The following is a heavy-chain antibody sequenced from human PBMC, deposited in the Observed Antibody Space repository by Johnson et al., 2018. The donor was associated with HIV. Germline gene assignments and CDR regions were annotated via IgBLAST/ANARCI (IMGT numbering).Heavy chain of an antibody. D-gene: IGHD2-21*01. CDR2: IWYDGNNK. V-gene: IGHV3-33*06. CDR3: AKSVVVVLVGDNDDAFDI. J-gene: IGHJ3*02. CDR1: GFSFSNYG. Sequence: VQLVESGGGVVQPGRSLRLSCAASGFSFSNYGMHWVRQAPGKGLEWVAVIWYDGNNKYYADSVKGRFTISRDNAKNTLSLQMNSLTEDDTAIYYCAKSVVVVLVGDNDDAFDIWGQGTMVTVSS.